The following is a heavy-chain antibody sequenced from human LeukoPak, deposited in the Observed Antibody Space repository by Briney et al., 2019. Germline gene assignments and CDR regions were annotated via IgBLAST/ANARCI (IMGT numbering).Heavy chain of an antibody. V-gene: IGHV3-7*04. Sequence: GGSLRLSCVASGFPFSSYWMTWVRQAPGKGLEWVANIKQDGSKKSYVDTVKGRFTISRDNAKNSLYLQMNSLRAEDTAIYYCTRVGYIDEGIDYWGQGTLVTVSS. D-gene: IGHD5-24*01. J-gene: IGHJ4*02. CDR3: TRVGYIDEGIDY. CDR2: IKQDGSKK. CDR1: GFPFSSYW.